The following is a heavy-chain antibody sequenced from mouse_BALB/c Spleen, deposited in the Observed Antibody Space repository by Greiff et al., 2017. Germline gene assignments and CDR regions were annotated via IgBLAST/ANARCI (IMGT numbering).Heavy chain of an antibody. CDR2: IDPYDSET. V-gene: IGHV1-52*01. Sequence: QVQLKESGAELVRPGASVKLSCKASGYTFTSYWMNWVKQRPEQGLEWIGRIDPYDSETHYNQKFKDKAILTVDKSSSTAYMQLSSLTSEDSAVYYCARSGYAYAMDYWGQGTSVTVSS. D-gene: IGHD2-2*01. CDR1: GYTFTSYW. J-gene: IGHJ4*01. CDR3: ARSGYAYAMDY.